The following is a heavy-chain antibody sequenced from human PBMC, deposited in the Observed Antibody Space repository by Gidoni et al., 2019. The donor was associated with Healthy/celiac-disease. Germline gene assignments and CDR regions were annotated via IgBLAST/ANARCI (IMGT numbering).Heavy chain of an antibody. CDR2: IIPIFGNA. D-gene: IGHD3-3*01. CDR1: GGTFSSYA. J-gene: IGHJ5*02. V-gene: IGHV1-69*06. Sequence: QVQLVQAGAEVKKPGSSVKVSCKASGGTFSSYAISWVRQAPGQGLEWMGGIIPIFGNANYAQKFQGRVTITADKSTSTAYMELSSLRSEDTAVYYCAREARLGRFLEWLSNWFDPWGQGTLVTVSS. CDR3: AREARLGRFLEWLSNWFDP.